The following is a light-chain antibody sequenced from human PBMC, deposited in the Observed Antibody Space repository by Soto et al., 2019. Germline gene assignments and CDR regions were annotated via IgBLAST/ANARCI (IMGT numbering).Light chain of an antibody. V-gene: IGLV2-8*01. Sequence: QSVLTQPPSSSGSPGQSVTIPCTGTYRDIGAYNYVSWYQQRPGEAPKLIIYEVSKRPSGVPDRIFASKSGNTSSLTVSGLQADAEANYDCGTWDSSLSAYVFGTWTKLTVL. J-gene: IGLJ1*01. CDR1: YRDIGAYNY. CDR2: EVS. CDR3: GTWDSSLSAYV.